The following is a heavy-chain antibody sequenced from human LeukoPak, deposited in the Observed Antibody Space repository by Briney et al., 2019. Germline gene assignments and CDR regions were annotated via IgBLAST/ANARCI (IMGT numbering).Heavy chain of an antibody. V-gene: IGHV4-34*01. Sequence: PSETLSLTCAVYGGSFSGYYWSWIRQPPGKGLEWIGEINHSGSTNYNPSLKSRVTISVDTSKNQFSLKLSSVTAADTAVYYCARGEGDIVVVPAALGFDPWGQGTPVTVSS. J-gene: IGHJ5*02. CDR1: GGSFSGYY. D-gene: IGHD2-2*01. CDR3: ARGEGDIVVVPAALGFDP. CDR2: INHSGST.